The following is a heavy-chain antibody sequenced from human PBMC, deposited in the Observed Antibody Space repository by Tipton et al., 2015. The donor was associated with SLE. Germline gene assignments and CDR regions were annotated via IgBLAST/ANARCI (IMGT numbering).Heavy chain of an antibody. CDR2: IHERGST. Sequence: TLSLTCTVSGGSIRASTHYWGWIRQSPGKGLEWIGSIHERGSTFYNPSLQSRVTLSVDTSKNQFSLKLTSVTAADTAVYYCARPPGTYPTGDYWGQGTLVTVSS. CDR1: GGSIRASTHY. V-gene: IGHV4-39*07. CDR3: ARPPGTYPTGDY. J-gene: IGHJ4*02. D-gene: IGHD3-10*01.